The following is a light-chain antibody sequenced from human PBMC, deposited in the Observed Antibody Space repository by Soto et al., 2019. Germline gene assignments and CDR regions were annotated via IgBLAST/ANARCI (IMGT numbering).Light chain of an antibody. CDR3: QQRSNWPPGIT. CDR1: QSVSSY. CDR2: DAS. Sequence: EIVLTQSPATLSSSPGERATLSCRASQSVSSYLAWYQQKPGQAPRLLIYDASNRATGIPARFSGSGSGTDFTLTISSLEPEDFAVYYCQQRSNWPPGITFGGGTKVEIK. J-gene: IGKJ4*01. V-gene: IGKV3-11*01.